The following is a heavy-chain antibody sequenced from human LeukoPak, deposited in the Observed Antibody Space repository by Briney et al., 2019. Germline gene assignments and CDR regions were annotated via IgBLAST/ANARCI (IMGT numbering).Heavy chain of an antibody. CDR3: ASLDSSALYSLVG. Sequence: SETLSLTCTVSGGSISLYYWSWIRQPPGKGLEWIGHISYSGSTNYNPSLNSRVTISVDTSKNQFSLKLSSVTAADTAVYYCASLDSSALYSLVGWGQGTLVTVSS. CDR1: GGSISLYY. D-gene: IGHD6-19*01. J-gene: IGHJ4*02. V-gene: IGHV4-59*08. CDR2: ISYSGST.